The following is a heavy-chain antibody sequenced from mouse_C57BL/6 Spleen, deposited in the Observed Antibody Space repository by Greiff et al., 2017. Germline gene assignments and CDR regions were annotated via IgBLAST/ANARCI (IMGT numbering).Heavy chain of an antibody. CDR1: GFTFSSYA. V-gene: IGHV5-4*01. CDR2: ISDGGSYT. Sequence: EVQLVESGGGLVKPGGSLKLSCAASGFTFSSYAMSWVRQTPEKRLEWVATISDGGSYTYYPENVKGRFTISRDNATNDPFLQMSHMKSEDTAMYCGARDQDSSGPPCDYWGQGTTLTVSS. CDR3: ARDQDSSGPPCDY. D-gene: IGHD3-2*02. J-gene: IGHJ2*01.